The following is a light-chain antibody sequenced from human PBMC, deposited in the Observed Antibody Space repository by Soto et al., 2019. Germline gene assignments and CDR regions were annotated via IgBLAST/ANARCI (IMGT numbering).Light chain of an antibody. CDR1: SSDVGANNY. CDR3: SSFAGSKV. J-gene: IGLJ2*01. Sequence: QSALTQPPSASGSPGQSVTISCTGSSSDVGANNYVSWYQQHPGKAPKLMIYEVSKRPSGVPDRFSGSKSGNTASLTVSGLQGEDEADYYCSSFAGSKVFGGGTKLTVL. V-gene: IGLV2-8*01. CDR2: EVS.